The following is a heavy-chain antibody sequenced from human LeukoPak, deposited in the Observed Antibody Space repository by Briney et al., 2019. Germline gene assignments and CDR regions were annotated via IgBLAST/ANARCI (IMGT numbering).Heavy chain of an antibody. Sequence: ASVTVSCKASGYTFTGYYMHWVRQAPGQGLEWMGRINPNSGGTNYAQKFQGRVTMTRDTSISTAYMELSSLRSEDTAVYYCARGWDFWSGFFHTNWFDPWGQGTLVTVSS. CDR3: ARGWDFWSGFFHTNWFDP. D-gene: IGHD3-3*01. J-gene: IGHJ5*02. CDR2: INPNSGGT. V-gene: IGHV1-2*06. CDR1: GYTFTGYY.